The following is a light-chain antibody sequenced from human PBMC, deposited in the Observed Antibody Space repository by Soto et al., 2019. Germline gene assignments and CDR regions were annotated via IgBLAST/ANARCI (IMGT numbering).Light chain of an antibody. CDR1: QAIGVY. CDR3: QKYNSAPLT. CDR2: AAS. J-gene: IGKJ4*01. V-gene: IGKV1-27*01. Sequence: DIQVTQSPSSMYASLGDRVTITCRANQAIGVYLAWFKQQPGKVPKLLIYAASALQSGVSSRFSGSGSGTDFTLTISSLQPEDMATYDGQKYNSAPLTFGGGTKVEI.